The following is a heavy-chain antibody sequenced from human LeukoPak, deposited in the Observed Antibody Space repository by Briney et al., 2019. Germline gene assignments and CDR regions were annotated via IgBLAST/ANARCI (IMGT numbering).Heavy chain of an antibody. J-gene: IGHJ4*02. CDR3: ARGFGVSYYYGSGSSDFDY. V-gene: IGHV1-8*01. D-gene: IGHD3-10*01. CDR2: MNPNSGNT. CDR1: GYTFASYG. Sequence: ASVKVSCRASGYTFASYGINWVRQATGQGLEWMGWMNPNSGNTGYAQKFQGRVTMTRNTSISTAYMELSSLRSEDTAVYYCARGFGVSYYYGSGSSDFDYWGQGTLVTVSS.